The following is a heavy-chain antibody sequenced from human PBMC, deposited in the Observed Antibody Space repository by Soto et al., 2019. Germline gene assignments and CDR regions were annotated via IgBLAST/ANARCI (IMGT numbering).Heavy chain of an antibody. CDR3: ARGAMGNYYNDY. J-gene: IGHJ4*02. CDR2: IKGDGIST. CDR1: GFTFSSYW. Sequence: EVQLVESGGGLVQSGGSLRLSCAASGFTFSSYWMHWVRQAPGKGLVWVSRIKGDGISTNYADSVKGRVTISRDNAKDTVFLQMNGLSADDTAVYYCARGAMGNYYNDYWVQGTLVTVSS. V-gene: IGHV3-74*01. D-gene: IGHD3-10*01.